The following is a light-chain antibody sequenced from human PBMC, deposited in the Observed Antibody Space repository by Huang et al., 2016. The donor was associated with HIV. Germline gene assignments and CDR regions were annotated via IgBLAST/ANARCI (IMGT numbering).Light chain of an antibody. CDR3: QKYNNAPLT. CDR2: AAS. Sequence: EIQMTQSPSSLSASVGDRVTISCRASEGISNYLAWYQQKSGQVPKLLSYAASTLQAGVPSRFSGSGSGTYFTLTISSLQPEDVATYYCQKYNNAPLTFGGGTKVEIK. J-gene: IGKJ4*01. CDR1: EGISNY. V-gene: IGKV1-27*01.